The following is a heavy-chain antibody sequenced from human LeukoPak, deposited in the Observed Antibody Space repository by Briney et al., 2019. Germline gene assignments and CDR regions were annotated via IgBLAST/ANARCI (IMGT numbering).Heavy chain of an antibody. V-gene: IGHV3-30*02. CDR1: GFTLSLCG. CDR2: TRYDESNE. D-gene: IGHD4-17*01. CDR3: AKVKGRYGDYGFDQ. J-gene: IGHJ4*02. Sequence: PGGSLKLSCAASGFTLSLCGIHWVGQAPGRWLQWVASTRYDESNEYYADSVKGRFTISRDNSRNTLHLQMNSLRPEDTAVYYCAKVKGRYGDYGFDQWGQGTLVTVSS.